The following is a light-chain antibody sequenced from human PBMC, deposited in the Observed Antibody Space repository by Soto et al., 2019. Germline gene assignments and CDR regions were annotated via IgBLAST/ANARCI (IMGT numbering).Light chain of an antibody. Sequence: QSVLTQPAFVSGSPVQSITISCTGTSGDIVSYNRVSWYQQHPGKAPNLIIYEVTDRPSGVSNRFSGSKSGNTASLTIFRLQAEDEAEYYCSSYTNFITRAWFFGTVTKVT. CDR3: SSYTNFITRAWF. CDR2: EVT. J-gene: IGLJ1*01. V-gene: IGLV2-14*01. CDR1: SGDIVSYNR.